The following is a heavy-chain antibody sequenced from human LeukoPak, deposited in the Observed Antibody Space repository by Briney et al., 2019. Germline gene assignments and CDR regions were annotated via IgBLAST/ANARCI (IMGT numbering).Heavy chain of an antibody. CDR1: GGSISSYY. J-gene: IGHJ6*02. Sequence: PSETLSLTCTVSGGSISSYYWSLIRQPAGKGLEWIGRIYTSGSTNYNPSLKSRVTMSVDTSKNQFSLKLSSVTAADTAVYYCARVLPVATHYYYGMDVWGQGTTVTVSS. V-gene: IGHV4-4*07. D-gene: IGHD5-12*01. CDR3: ARVLPVATHYYYGMDV. CDR2: IYTSGST.